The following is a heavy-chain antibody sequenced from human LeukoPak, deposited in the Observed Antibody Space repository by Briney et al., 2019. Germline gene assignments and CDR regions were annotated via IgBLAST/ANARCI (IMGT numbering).Heavy chain of an antibody. V-gene: IGHV3-23*01. CDR1: GFSFSSYA. CDR2: IVDSGVGT. Sequence: PGRSLRLSCAASGFSFSSYAMSWVRQAPGKGLEWVSGIVDSGVGTHYTDSVKGRFTISRDKSRNTLYLQMNSLRGEDTAVYYCAKDHPEGDGYNYGAFDIWGQGTMVTVSS. CDR3: AKDHPEGDGYNYGAFDI. J-gene: IGHJ3*02. D-gene: IGHD5-24*01.